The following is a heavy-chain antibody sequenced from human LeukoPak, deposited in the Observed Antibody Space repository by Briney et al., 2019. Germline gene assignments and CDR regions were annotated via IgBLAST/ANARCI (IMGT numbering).Heavy chain of an antibody. CDR1: GYSISTGYY. CDR3: ARRDYYGSGSFDY. D-gene: IGHD3-10*01. Sequence: SETLSLTCTVSGYSISTGYYWDWIRQPPGKGLEWIGSIYYIGDTYYNPSLKSRVTMSLDMSKNQFSLKLNSVTAADTAVYYCARRDYYGSGSFDYWGQGTLVTVSS. CDR2: IYYIGDT. J-gene: IGHJ4*02. V-gene: IGHV4-38-2*02.